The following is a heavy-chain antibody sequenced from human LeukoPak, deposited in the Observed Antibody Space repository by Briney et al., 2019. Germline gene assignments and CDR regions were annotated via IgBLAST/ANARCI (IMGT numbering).Heavy chain of an antibody. CDR3: ARGRRSSWYTY. J-gene: IGHJ4*02. V-gene: IGHV4-34*01. CDR1: GGSFSGYY. CDR2: INHSGST. Sequence: PSETPSLTCAVYGGSFSGYYWSWIRQPPGKGLEWIGEINHSGSTNYNPSLKSRVTISVDTSKNQFSLKLSSVTAADTAVYYCARGRRSSWYTYWGQGTLVTVSS. D-gene: IGHD6-13*01.